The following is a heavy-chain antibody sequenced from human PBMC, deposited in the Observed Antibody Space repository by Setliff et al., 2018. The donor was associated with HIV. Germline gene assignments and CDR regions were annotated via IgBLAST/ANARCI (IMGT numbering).Heavy chain of an antibody. CDR3: ATAKEVWLAEGGFDY. J-gene: IGHJ4*02. CDR1: GYTFTDYY. D-gene: IGHD6-19*01. CDR2: INPNSGGT. V-gene: IGHV1-2*02. Sequence: ASVKVSCKASGYTFTDYYMHWVRQAPGQGLEWMGWINPNSGGTNSAQKFQGRVTMTSDTSISTAYMELSRLRSEDTAVYYCATAKEVWLAEGGFDYWGQGTRVTVS.